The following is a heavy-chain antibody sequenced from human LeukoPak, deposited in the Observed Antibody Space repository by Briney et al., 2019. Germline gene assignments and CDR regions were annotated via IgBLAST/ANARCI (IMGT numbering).Heavy chain of an antibody. D-gene: IGHD6-19*01. CDR2: IYPGDSDT. CDR3: ARLEREDSSGWYYFDY. J-gene: IGHJ4*02. V-gene: IGHV5-51*01. Sequence: GESLKISCKGSGYSFTSYWIGWVRPMPGKGLEWTGIIYPGDSDTRYSPSFQGQVTISADKSISTAYLQWSSLKASDTAMYYCARLEREDSSGWYYFDYWGQGTLVTVSS. CDR1: GYSFTSYW.